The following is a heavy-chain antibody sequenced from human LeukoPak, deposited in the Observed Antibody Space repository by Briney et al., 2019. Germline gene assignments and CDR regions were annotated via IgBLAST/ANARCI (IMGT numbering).Heavy chain of an antibody. CDR1: GFTFSSYD. CDR2: IGTAGDT. V-gene: IGHV3-13*01. CDR3: ARETPDSAFDI. Sequence: GGSLRLSCAASGFTFSSYDMSWVRQATGKGLEWVSAIGTAGDTYYPGSVKGRFTISRENAKNSLYLQMNSLRAGDTAVYYCARETPDSAFDIWGQGTMVTVSS. J-gene: IGHJ3*02. D-gene: IGHD1-14*01.